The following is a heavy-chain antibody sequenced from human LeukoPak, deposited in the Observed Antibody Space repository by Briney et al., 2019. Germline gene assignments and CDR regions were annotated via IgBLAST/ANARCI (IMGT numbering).Heavy chain of an antibody. CDR2: ISYDGSNK. Sequence: GRSLRDSCAASGFTFSSYGMHWVRQAPGKGLEWVAVISYDGSNKYYADSVKGRFTISRENSKNTLYLQMNSLRAEDTAVYYCAKTYHYDSSGYYLDYWGQGTLVTVSS. CDR3: AKTYHYDSSGYYLDY. D-gene: IGHD3-22*01. CDR1: GFTFSSYG. V-gene: IGHV3-30*18. J-gene: IGHJ4*02.